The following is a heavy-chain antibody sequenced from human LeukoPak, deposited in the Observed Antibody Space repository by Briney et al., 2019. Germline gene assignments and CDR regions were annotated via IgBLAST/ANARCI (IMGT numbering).Heavy chain of an antibody. D-gene: IGHD6-25*01. CDR2: IRYDGSNK. V-gene: IGHV3-30*02. CDR1: GFTFSSYG. CDR3: AKGPRGLGPDHYYYYMDV. Sequence: QPGGSLRLSCAASGFTFSSYGMHWVRQAPGKGLEWVAFIRYDGSNKYYADSVKGRFTISRDNSKNTLYLQMNSLRAEDTAVYYCAKGPRGLGPDHYYYYMDVWGKGTTVTVSS. J-gene: IGHJ6*03.